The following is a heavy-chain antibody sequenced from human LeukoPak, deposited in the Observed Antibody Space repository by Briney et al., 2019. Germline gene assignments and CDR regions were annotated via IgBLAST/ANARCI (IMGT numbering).Heavy chain of an antibody. D-gene: IGHD6-19*01. J-gene: IGHJ4*02. V-gene: IGHV3-74*01. Sequence: GGSLRLSCAASGFTFSKYWMLWVRQAPGEGLESVSRINTDGTVTTYADSVKGRFTVSRDNADNTMFLQMNSVRDEDTAVYYCATKQWLAPPPDSWGQGTPVTVSS. CDR1: GFTFSKYW. CDR3: ATKQWLAPPPDS. CDR2: INTDGTVT.